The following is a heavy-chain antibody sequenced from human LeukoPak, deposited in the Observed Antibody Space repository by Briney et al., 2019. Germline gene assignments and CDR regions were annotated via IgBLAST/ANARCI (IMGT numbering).Heavy chain of an antibody. CDR2: IYRGGST. J-gene: IGHJ6*02. V-gene: IGHV3-66*01. D-gene: IGHD3-10*01. CDR1: GFTFSSYA. Sequence: PGGSLRLSCAASGFTFSSYAMSWVRQAPGKGLEWVSVIYRGGSTYYADSVKGRFTISRDNSKNTLYLQMNNLRAEDTAVYYCAKESVIVVRGEYYYYGMDVWGQGTTVTVSS. CDR3: AKESVIVVRGEYYYYGMDV.